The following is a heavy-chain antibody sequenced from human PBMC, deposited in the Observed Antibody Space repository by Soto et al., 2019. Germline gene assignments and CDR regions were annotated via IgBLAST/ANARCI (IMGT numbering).Heavy chain of an antibody. CDR2: INAGNGNT. CDR3: ARSIVVVTALDY. CDR1: GYTFTSYG. D-gene: IGHD2-21*02. J-gene: IGHJ4*02. V-gene: IGHV1-3*01. Sequence: ASVKVSCKASGYTFTSYGRHWVRQAPGQRLEWMGWINAGNGNTKYSQKFQGRVTITRDTSASTAYMELSSLRSEDTAVYYCARSIVVVTALDYWGQGTLVTVSS.